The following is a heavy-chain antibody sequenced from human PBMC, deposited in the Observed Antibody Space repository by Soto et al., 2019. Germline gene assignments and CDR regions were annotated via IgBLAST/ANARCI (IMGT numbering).Heavy chain of an antibody. V-gene: IGHV4-30-4*01. CDR1: GDSISSGDYY. Sequence: QVHLQESGPGLVKPSQTLSLTCTVSGDSISSGDYYWTWIRQPPGKGLEWIGYIYYSGTTYRNPSLKSRVSISVETSKNQLSLQLTSVTVADTAVYYCARHARRRYGDYDYWGQGTLVTVSS. CDR2: IYYSGTT. CDR3: ARHARRRYGDYDY. J-gene: IGHJ4*02. D-gene: IGHD4-17*01.